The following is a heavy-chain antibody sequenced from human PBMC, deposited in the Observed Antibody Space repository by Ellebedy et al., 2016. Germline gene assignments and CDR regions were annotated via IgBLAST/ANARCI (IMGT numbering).Heavy chain of an antibody. CDR1: GYIFTNYE. CDR3: ARDRGGSYAAWAS. CDR2: MNPNSGDT. J-gene: IGHJ5*02. V-gene: IGHV1-8*01. D-gene: IGHD1-26*01. Sequence: ASVKVSCKASGYIFTNYEINWLRQATGQGLEWMGWMNPNSGDTAYAQKFQGRVTMTRDTSINTAYMELTTLSSEDTAVYYCARDRGGSYAAWASWGQGTLVTVSS.